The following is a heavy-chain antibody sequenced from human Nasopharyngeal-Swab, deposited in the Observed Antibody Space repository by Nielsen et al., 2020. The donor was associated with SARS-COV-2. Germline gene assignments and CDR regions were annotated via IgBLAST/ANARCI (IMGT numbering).Heavy chain of an antibody. J-gene: IGHJ4*02. D-gene: IGHD4-17*01. CDR3: SRDIGDYRSFDY. Sequence: VRDAAGQGLEWMGIIKPKGGSTNYAQMFLGRITMTRDTPTTTAYMELSSLRSEDTAVYYCSRDIGDYRSFDYWGQGTLVTVSS. V-gene: IGHV1-46*03. CDR2: IKPKGGST.